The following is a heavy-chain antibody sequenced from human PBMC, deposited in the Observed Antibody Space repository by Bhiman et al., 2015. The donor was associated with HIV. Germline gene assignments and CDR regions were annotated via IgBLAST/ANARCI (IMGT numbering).Heavy chain of an antibody. Sequence: EVQLVESGGDLVQPGGSLRLSCAASGFTFSNYWMSWVRQAPGKGLEWVANIKQDGSEKYYVDSVKGRFTISRDNTKNSLYLQMNSLRADDTAVYYCTRFKGYASSTYYRTNWFDPWGLGTLVTVSS. CDR3: TRFKGYASSTYYRTNWFDP. J-gene: IGHJ5*02. CDR2: IKQDGSEK. CDR1: GFTFSNYW. D-gene: IGHD3-22*01. V-gene: IGHV3-7*01.